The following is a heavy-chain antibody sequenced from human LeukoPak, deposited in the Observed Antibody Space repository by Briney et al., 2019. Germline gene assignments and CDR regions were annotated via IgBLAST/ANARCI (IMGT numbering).Heavy chain of an antibody. CDR1: GFIVSSNY. CDR2: VFRGDAT. D-gene: IGHD4-11*01. Sequence: GGSLRPSCVASGFIVSSNYMSWVRQAPGKGLEWVSVVFRGDATYHADSVKGRFTISRDTSKNTVYLQMNSLTAEDTAVYYCVKEVPGTTIYHWGQGTLVTVSS. V-gene: IGHV3-66*01. J-gene: IGHJ4*02. CDR3: VKEVPGTTIYH.